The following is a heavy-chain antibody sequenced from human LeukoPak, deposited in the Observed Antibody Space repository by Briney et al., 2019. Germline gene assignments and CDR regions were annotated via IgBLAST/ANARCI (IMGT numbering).Heavy chain of an antibody. D-gene: IGHD3-22*01. CDR2: TYYRSKWYN. Sequence: SQTLSLTCAISGDSVSSNSATWIWIRQSPSRGLEWLGRTYYRSKWYNDYAVSVKSRTTINPDTSKNQFSLQLSSVTPEDTAVYYCARAAIDTSGYYSFDYWGQGTLVTVSS. J-gene: IGHJ4*02. CDR1: GDSVSSNSAT. CDR3: ARAAIDTSGYYSFDY. V-gene: IGHV6-1*01.